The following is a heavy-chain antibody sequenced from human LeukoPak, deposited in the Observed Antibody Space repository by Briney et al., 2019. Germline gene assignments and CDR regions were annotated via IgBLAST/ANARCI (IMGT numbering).Heavy chain of an antibody. CDR3: ARRRQMVRGVIITYYFDY. CDR2: ISSSSSYT. D-gene: IGHD3-10*01. CDR1: GFTFSSYE. J-gene: IGHJ4*02. V-gene: IGHV3-48*03. Sequence: GGSLRLSCAASGFTFSSYEMNWVRQAPGKGLEWVSYISSSSSYTNYADSVKGRFTISRDNAKNSLYLQMNSLRAEDTAVYYCARRRQMVRGVIITYYFDYWGQGTLVTVSS.